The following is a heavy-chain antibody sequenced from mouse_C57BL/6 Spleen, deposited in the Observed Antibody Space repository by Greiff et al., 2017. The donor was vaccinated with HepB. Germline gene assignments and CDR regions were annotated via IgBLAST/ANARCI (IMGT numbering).Heavy chain of an antibody. V-gene: IGHV1-39*01. J-gene: IGHJ3*01. CDR1: GYSFTDYN. CDR2: INPNYGTT. Sequence: VHVKQSGPELVKPGASVKISCKASGYSFTDYNMNWVKQSNGKSLEWIGVINPNYGTTSYNQKFKGKATLTVDQSSSTAYMQLNSLTSEDSAVYYCAREDYYGSSFAWFAYWGQGTLVTVSA. CDR3: AREDYYGSSFAWFAY. D-gene: IGHD1-1*01.